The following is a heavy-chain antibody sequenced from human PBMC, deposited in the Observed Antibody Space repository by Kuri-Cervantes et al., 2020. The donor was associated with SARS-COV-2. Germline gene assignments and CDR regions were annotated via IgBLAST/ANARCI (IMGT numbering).Heavy chain of an antibody. CDR3: AKDHQYYYDSSGYYYFGY. D-gene: IGHD3-22*01. CDR2: ISGSGGST. V-gene: IGHV3-23*01. CDR1: GFTVSSNY. Sequence: GESLKISCAASGFTVSSNYMSWVRQAPGKGLEWVSAISGSGGSTYYADSVKGRFTISRDNSKNTLYLQMNSLRAEDTAVYYCAKDHQYYYDSSGYYYFGYWGQGTLVTVSS. J-gene: IGHJ4*02.